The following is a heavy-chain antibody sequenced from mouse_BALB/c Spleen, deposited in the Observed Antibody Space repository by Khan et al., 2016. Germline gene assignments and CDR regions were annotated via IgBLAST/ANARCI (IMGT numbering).Heavy chain of an antibody. J-gene: IGHJ4*01. CDR1: GYSITSDYA. CDR3: ARWLGRGYYYAMDY. V-gene: IGHV3-2*02. Sequence: EVQLQESGPGLVKPSQSLSLTCTVTGYSITSDYAWNWIRQFPGNKLEWMGYISYSGSTSYNPSLKCRISITRDTSKNQFFLQLNSVTTEDTATYYCARWLGRGYYYAMDYWGQGTSVTVSS. CDR2: ISYSGST. D-gene: IGHD4-1*01.